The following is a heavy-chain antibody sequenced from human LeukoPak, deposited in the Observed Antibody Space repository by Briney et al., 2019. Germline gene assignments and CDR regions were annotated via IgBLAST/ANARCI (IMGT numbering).Heavy chain of an antibody. CDR1: GFTFSSYS. CDR3: ARGVSATARRDY. CDR2: ISSSSSYI. V-gene: IGHV3-21*01. D-gene: IGHD6-6*01. J-gene: IGHJ4*02. Sequence: GGSLRLSCAASGFTFSSYSMNWVRQAPGKGLDWVSSISSSSSYIYYADSVKGRFTISRDNAKNSLYLQMNSLRAEDTAVYYCARGVSATARRDYWGQGTLVTVSS.